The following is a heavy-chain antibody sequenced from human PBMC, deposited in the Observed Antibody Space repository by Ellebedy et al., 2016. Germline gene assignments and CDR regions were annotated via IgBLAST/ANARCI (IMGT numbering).Heavy chain of an antibody. Sequence: SETLSLXXAVSGESLSGFFWTWVRLTPGTGLEWLGEINHSGNTNYNPSLKSRLVMSIDTSKNQVSLTLNSLTAADTALYYCARRIPVELASIHYYHRGMDLWGQGTTVTVSS. CDR3: ARRIPVELASIHYYHRGMDL. J-gene: IGHJ6*02. CDR1: GESLSGFF. D-gene: IGHD5-24*01. CDR2: INHSGNT. V-gene: IGHV4-34*01.